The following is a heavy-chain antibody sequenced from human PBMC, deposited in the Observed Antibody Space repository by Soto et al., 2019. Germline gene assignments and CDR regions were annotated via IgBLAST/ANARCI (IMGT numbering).Heavy chain of an antibody. CDR3: ATAGVDY. CDR1: GFTFGNSW. J-gene: IGHJ4*02. Sequence: GGSLRLSCAASGFTFGNSWMHWVRQAPGEGLEWVSRMNSDGSSTNYADSVKGRFTVSRDNAKNTLYLQMNSLRAEDTAVYYCATAGVDYWGPGTLVTVSS. D-gene: IGHD3-10*01. CDR2: MNSDGSST. V-gene: IGHV3-74*01.